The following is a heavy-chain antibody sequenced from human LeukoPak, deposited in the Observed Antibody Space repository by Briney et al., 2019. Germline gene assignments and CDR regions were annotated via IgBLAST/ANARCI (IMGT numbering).Heavy chain of an antibody. CDR3: ARAGYYGDDAFDL. D-gene: IGHD2/OR15-2a*01. V-gene: IGHV3-7*01. CDR1: GFTIGSYW. Sequence: PGGSLRLSCAGSGFTIGSYWMSWVRQAPGKGLGWVANIRQDGSEKYYVDSVKGRLTISRDNAKNSLYLQMNSLRAEDTGIYYCARAGYYGDDAFDLWGQGTMVTVSS. CDR2: IRQDGSEK. J-gene: IGHJ3*01.